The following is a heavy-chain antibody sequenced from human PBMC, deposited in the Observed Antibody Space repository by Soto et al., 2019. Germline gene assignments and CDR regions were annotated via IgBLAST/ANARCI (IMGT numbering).Heavy chain of an antibody. CDR1: GGSIXXXY. D-gene: IGHD6-6*01. J-gene: IGHJ6*02. Sequence: SETLSLTCTVSGGSIXXXYWSWIRQPPGKGLEWIGYIYYSGSTNYNPSLKRRVTISVDTSKNQLSLKLSSVTAADTAVYYCARSIAARLRYYYGMDVWGQGTTVTVSS. CDR2: IYYSGST. CDR3: ARSIAARLRYYYGMDV. V-gene: IGHV4-59*01.